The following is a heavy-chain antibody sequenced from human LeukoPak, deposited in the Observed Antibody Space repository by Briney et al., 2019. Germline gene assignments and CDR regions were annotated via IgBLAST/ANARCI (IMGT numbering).Heavy chain of an antibody. CDR1: GYTFIGYY. CDR3: ARLYSGYGNNYYYMDV. CDR2: INPNSGDT. Sequence: ASVKVSCKASGYTFIGYYTHWVRQAPGQGLEWMGWINPNSGDTKYAQKFQGRVTMTRDTSISTAYMEVSRLRSDDTAVYYCARLYSGYGNNYYYMDVWGKGTTVTVSS. D-gene: IGHD5-12*01. V-gene: IGHV1-2*02. J-gene: IGHJ6*03.